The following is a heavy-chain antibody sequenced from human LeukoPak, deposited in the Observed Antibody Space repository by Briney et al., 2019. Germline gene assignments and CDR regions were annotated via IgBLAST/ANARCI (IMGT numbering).Heavy chain of an antibody. CDR1: GYPFTCYY. D-gene: IGHD6-13*01. J-gene: IGHJ1*01. CDR3: ARRGYSSSWYGEYFQH. Sequence: ASVEVSFKASGYPFTCYYMHWVRQAPGQGLEWMGWINPNSGGTNYAQKFQGRVTMTRDTSISTAYMELSRLRSDDTAVYYCARRGYSSSWYGEYFQHWGQGTLVTVSS. V-gene: IGHV1-2*02. CDR2: INPNSGGT.